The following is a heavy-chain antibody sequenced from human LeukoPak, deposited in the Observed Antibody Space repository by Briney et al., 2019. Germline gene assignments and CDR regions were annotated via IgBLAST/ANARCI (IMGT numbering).Heavy chain of an antibody. CDR1: GFTFSSYW. V-gene: IGHV3-49*04. D-gene: IGHD1-7*01. J-gene: IGHJ4*02. Sequence: GGSLRLSCVASGFTFSSYWMSWVRQAPGKGLEWVSFIRSKAYGGTPEYAASVKGRFTISRDDSKSIAYLQLNSLKSEDTAVYFCTRIGTSGGEFDYWGQGTLVTVSS. CDR3: TRIGTSGGEFDY. CDR2: IRSKAYGGTP.